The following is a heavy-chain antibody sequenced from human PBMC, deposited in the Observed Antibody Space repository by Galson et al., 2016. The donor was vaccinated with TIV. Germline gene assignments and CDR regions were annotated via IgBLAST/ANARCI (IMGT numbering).Heavy chain of an antibody. V-gene: IGHV3-48*03. CDR3: PRDGGNAWEYDC. CDR1: GFAVSSYE. J-gene: IGHJ4*02. D-gene: IGHD1-26*01. CDR2: IGRGANFR. Sequence: SLRLSCAASGFAVSSYEMNWVRQAPGKGLEWLSYIGRGANFRDYSDSVKGRFTVSEDNAKNSLYLQMISLRAEDTGVYYCPRDGGNAWEYDCWGQGTLVTVSP.